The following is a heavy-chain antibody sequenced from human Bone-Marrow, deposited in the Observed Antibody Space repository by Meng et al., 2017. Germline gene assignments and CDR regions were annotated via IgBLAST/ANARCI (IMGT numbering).Heavy chain of an antibody. CDR3: ARANVNYGVVDP. V-gene: IGHV4-31*01. CDR2: IYYSGST. D-gene: IGHD3-10*01. CDR1: GGSISSGGYY. J-gene: IGHJ5*02. Sequence: QVQLQHGGAGLLKPSETLSLTCVVSGGSISSGGYYWSWIRQHPGKGLEWIGYIYYSGSTYYNPSLKSLVTISVDTSKNQFSLKLSPVTAADTAVYYCARANVNYGVVDPWGQGTLVTVSS.